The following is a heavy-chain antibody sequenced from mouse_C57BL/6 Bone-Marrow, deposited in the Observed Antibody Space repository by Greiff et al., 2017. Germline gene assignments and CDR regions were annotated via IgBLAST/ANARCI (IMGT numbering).Heavy chain of an antibody. CDR2: FYPGSGSI. V-gene: IGHV1-62-2*01. CDR3: ARHEGYYYGSSYWYFDV. D-gene: IGHD1-1*01. CDR1: GYTFTEYT. Sequence: QVQLKQSGAELVKPGASVKLSCKASGYTFTEYTIHWVKQRSGQGLEWIGWFYPGSGSIKYNEKFKDKATLTADKSSSTVYMELSRLTSEDSAVYFCARHEGYYYGSSYWYFDVWGTGTTVTVSS. J-gene: IGHJ1*03.